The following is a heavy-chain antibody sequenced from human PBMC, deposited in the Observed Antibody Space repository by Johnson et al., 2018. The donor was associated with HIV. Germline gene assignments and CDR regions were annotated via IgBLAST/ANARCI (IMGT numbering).Heavy chain of an antibody. CDR3: ARGYYYDSSGYHDAFDI. CDR1: GFTFSNYA. CDR2: ISADGSNK. Sequence: VQLVESGGGVVQPGRSLRLSCAASGFTFSNYAMHWVRQAPGKGLEWVAVISADGSNKYYADSVKGRFTLARDSSKNTLHLQMNSLRAGDTAVYYCARGYYYDSSGYHDAFDIWGQGTMVTVSS. V-gene: IGHV3-30*03. J-gene: IGHJ3*02. D-gene: IGHD3-22*01.